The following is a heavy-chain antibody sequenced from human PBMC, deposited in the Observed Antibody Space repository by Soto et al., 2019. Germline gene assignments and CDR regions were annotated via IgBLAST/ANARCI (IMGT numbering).Heavy chain of an antibody. D-gene: IGHD2-2*01. J-gene: IGHJ4*02. V-gene: IGHV4-34*01. CDR3: ARATGYCSSTSCYDFDY. CDR1: GGSFSGYY. Sequence: SETLSLTCAVYGGSFSGYYWSWIRQPPGKGLEWIGEINHSGSTNYNPSLKSRVTISVDTSKNQFSLKLSSVTAADTAVYYCARATGYCSSTSCYDFDYWGQGTLVTVSS. CDR2: INHSGST.